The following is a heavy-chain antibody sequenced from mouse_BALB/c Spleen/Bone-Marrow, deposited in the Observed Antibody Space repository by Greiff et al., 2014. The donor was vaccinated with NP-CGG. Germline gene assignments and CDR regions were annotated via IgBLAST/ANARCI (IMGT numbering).Heavy chain of an antibody. CDR3: TRSNYGYWYFDV. Sequence: QVQLKGSGAGLVKPGASVELSCKASGYTFSNYFLYWVKQGPGQGLEWIGESNPSNGGSNFNEKFKSKATLTVDKSSSTAYMQLSSLTSEDSAVYYCTRSNYGYWYFDVWGAGTTVTVSS. CDR1: GYTFSNYF. J-gene: IGHJ1*01. D-gene: IGHD1-1*01. V-gene: IGHV1S81*02. CDR2: SNPSNGGS.